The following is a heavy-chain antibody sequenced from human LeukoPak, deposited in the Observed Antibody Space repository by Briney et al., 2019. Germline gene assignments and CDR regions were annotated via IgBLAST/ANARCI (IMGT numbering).Heavy chain of an antibody. Sequence: GESLKISCKGFGYSFTNYWIGWVRQMTGKGLEWMGIIYPGDSDTRYSPSFQGQVTISADKSISTAYLQWSSLKASDTAMYYCAKEKGGYYDSSGYHPNWFDPWGQGTLVTVSS. CDR3: AKEKGGYYDSSGYHPNWFDP. CDR1: GYSFTNYW. V-gene: IGHV5-51*01. J-gene: IGHJ5*02. D-gene: IGHD3-22*01. CDR2: IYPGDSDT.